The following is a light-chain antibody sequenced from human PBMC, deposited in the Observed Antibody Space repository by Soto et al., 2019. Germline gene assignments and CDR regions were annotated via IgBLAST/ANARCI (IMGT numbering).Light chain of an antibody. CDR3: QQSYYTPLT. CDR2: DAS. CDR1: QSINRY. J-gene: IGKJ4*01. V-gene: IGKV1-39*01. Sequence: DIQMTQSPPTLSASIGDRVTITCRASQSINRYLTWYHQRPGKAPRLLMYDASSLQSGVPPRFSGSGSGTEFTLTISRLQPEDIGIYYCQQSYYTPLTFGGGTKVEIK.